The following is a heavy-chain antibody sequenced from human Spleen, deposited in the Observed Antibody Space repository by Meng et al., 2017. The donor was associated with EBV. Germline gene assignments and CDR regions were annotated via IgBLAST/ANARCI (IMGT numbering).Heavy chain of an antibody. CDR2: VHYTGST. Sequence: QPSLGGSGLGQVKPSETLSFPCPGSGGSISSFYYWGWIRQPPGWGLEWIGSVHYTGSTYYSPSLKSRVTVSVDTSKTQFSLRLTSVTAADTAVYYCARPFPSWQSPRLDPFGAWGQGTLVTVSS. CDR3: ARPFPSWQSPRLDPFGA. J-gene: IGHJ5*02. V-gene: IGHV4-39*01. D-gene: IGHD6-19*01. CDR1: GGSISSFYY.